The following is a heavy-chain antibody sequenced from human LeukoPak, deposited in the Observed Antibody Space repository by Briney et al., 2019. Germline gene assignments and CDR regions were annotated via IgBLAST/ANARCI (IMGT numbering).Heavy chain of an antibody. Sequence: ASVNVSCKASVYTFTSYAMHWVRPAAGHRVEWMGWINAGNGNTKYSQKFQGRVTITRDTSASTAYMELSSLRSEDTAVYYCARSLLRWFGEPDNWFDPWGQGTLVTVSS. J-gene: IGHJ5*02. CDR3: ARSLLRWFGEPDNWFDP. V-gene: IGHV1-3*01. D-gene: IGHD3-10*01. CDR1: VYTFTSYA. CDR2: INAGNGNT.